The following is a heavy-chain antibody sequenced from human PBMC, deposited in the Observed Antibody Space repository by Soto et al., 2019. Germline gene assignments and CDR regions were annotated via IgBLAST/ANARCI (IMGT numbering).Heavy chain of an antibody. CDR3: ARLLDSSGYDAFDI. CDR1: GYTFTSYD. J-gene: IGHJ3*02. CDR2: INPNSGGT. D-gene: IGHD3-22*01. Sequence: ASVKVSCKASGYTFTSYDINWVRQAPGQGLEWMGWINPNSGGTNYAQKFQGWVTMTRDTSISTAYMELSRLRSDDTAVYYCARLLDSSGYDAFDIWGQGTMVTVSS. V-gene: IGHV1-2*04.